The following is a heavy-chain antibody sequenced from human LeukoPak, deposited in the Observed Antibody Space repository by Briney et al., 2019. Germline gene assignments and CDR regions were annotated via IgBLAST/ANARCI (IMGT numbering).Heavy chain of an antibody. Sequence: PGGSLRLSCAASGFTVSSNYMSWVRQAPGKGLEWVSVIYSGGSTYYADSVKGRFTISRDNSKNTLYLQMNSLRAEDTAVYYCARMRRGEGGLWFGESVTGDDDAFDIWGQGTMVTVSS. CDR1: GFTVSSNY. V-gene: IGHV3-66*01. CDR2: IYSGGST. CDR3: ARMRRGEGGLWFGESVTGDDDAFDI. D-gene: IGHD3-10*01. J-gene: IGHJ3*02.